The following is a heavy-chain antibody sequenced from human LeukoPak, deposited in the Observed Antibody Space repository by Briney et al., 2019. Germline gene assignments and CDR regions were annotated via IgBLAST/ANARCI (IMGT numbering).Heavy chain of an antibody. Sequence: SETLSLTCTVSGGSISSSYWSWVRQPPGKGLEWIGYIYYSGSTDYNPSLKSRVTISVDTSKNQFSLKLSSVTAAGTAVYYCARDLSNRGRDYYYYMDVWGKGTTVTVSS. V-gene: IGHV4-59*01. CDR1: GGSISSSY. CDR3: ARDLSNRGRDYYYYMDV. J-gene: IGHJ6*03. D-gene: IGHD7-27*01. CDR2: IYYSGST.